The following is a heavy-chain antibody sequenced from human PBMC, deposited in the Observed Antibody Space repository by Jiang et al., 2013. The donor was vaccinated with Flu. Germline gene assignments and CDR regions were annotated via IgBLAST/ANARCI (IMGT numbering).Heavy chain of an antibody. V-gene: IGHV3-23*01. J-gene: IGHJ4*02. D-gene: IGHD3-10*01. CDR3: AKDRAILWFGELTIFDY. CDR2: ISGSGGST. Sequence: QLLESGGGLVQPGGSLRLSCAASGFTFSSYAMSWVRQAPGKGLEWVSAISGSGGSTYYADSVKGRFTISRDNSKNTLYLQMNSLRAEDTAVYYCAKDRAILWFGELTIFDYWGQGTLVTVSS. CDR1: GFTFSSYA.